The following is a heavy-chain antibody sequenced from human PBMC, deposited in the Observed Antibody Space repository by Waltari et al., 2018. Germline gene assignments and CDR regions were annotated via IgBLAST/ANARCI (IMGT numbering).Heavy chain of an antibody. CDR3: ARDHGGNERVQAAAGSVPSYYGMDV. CDR2: INHSGNT. V-gene: IGHV4-34*01. CDR1: GASFNDYF. D-gene: IGHD6-13*01. J-gene: IGHJ6*02. Sequence: QVQFQQWGATLLKPSETLSLTCTVYGASFNDYFWVWIRQAPGKGLEWIGEINHSGNTNYKWYAKSRATIAVDTSKSQVSLSRRSVTAADTAVYYWARDHGGNERVQAAAGSVPSYYGMDVWGQGTTVTVSS.